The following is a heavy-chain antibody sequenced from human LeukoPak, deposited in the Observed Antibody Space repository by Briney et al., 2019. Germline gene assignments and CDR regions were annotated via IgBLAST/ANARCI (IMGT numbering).Heavy chain of an antibody. D-gene: IGHD3-22*01. Sequence: ASVKVSCKASGYTFTSYYMHWVRQAPGQGLEWMGGIIPIFGTANYAQKFQGRVTITADKSTSTAYMELSSLRSEDTAVYYCARSDDTYYYDSSGYYLDYWGQGTLVTVSS. CDR1: GYTFTSYY. J-gene: IGHJ4*02. CDR3: ARSDDTYYYDSSGYYLDY. CDR2: IIPIFGTA. V-gene: IGHV1-69*06.